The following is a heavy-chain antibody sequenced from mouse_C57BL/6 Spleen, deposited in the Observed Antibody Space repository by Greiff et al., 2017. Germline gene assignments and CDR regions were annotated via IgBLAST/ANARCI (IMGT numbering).Heavy chain of an antibody. J-gene: IGHJ4*01. D-gene: IGHD3-2*02. Sequence: QVQLQQSGAELVKPGASVKISCKASGYAFSSYWMHWVKQRPGKGLEWIGQIYPGDGDTNYNGKFKGKATLTADKSSSTAYMQLSSLTSEDSAVYFCAREGDSSGLYAMDYWGQGTSVTVSS. V-gene: IGHV1-80*01. CDR2: IYPGDGDT. CDR3: AREGDSSGLYAMDY. CDR1: GYAFSSYW.